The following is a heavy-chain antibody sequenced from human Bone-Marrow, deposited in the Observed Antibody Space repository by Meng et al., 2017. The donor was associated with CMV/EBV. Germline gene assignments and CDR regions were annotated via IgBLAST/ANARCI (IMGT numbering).Heavy chain of an antibody. CDR1: GFTFSTYN. CDR3: ATGWFDP. V-gene: IGHV3-48*04. J-gene: IGHJ5*02. CDR2: ISTSSSTI. Sequence: GESLKISCAASGFTFSTYNMNWVRQAPGKGLEWISYISTSSSTIYYADSVKGRFTISRDNAKNLLYLQMNSLRAEDTAVYYCATGWFDPWGQGTLVTVSS.